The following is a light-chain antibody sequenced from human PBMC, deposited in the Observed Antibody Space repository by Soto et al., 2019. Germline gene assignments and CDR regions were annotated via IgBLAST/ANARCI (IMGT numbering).Light chain of an antibody. CDR2: DAS. Sequence: IVMTQSPATLSVSPGERATLSCRASQTVRNNYLAWYQQKPGQAPRLLIYDASSRATGIPDRFSGGGSGTDFTLTISRLEPEDFAVYYCQQYGSSPLTFGGGTKVDIK. J-gene: IGKJ4*01. V-gene: IGKV3-20*01. CDR1: QTVRNNY. CDR3: QQYGSSPLT.